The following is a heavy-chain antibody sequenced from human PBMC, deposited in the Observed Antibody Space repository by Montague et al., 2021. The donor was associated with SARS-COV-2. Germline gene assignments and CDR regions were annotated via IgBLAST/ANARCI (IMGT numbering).Heavy chain of an antibody. J-gene: IGHJ4*02. CDR2: FYHSGGT. V-gene: IGHV4-59*03. CDR1: GGSISSYF. CDR3: ARSGGVLVV. Sequence: SETLSLTCTVSGGSISSYFWSWIRQSPGKGLEWIGYFYHSGGTKYNPSLKSRVTISGDTSKNQFSLKLSSVTTADTAVYYCARSGGVLVVWGQGTLVTVSS. D-gene: IGHD2-8*02.